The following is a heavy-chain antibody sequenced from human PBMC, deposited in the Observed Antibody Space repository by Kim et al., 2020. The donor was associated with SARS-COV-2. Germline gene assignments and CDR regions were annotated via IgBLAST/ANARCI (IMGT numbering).Heavy chain of an antibody. V-gene: IGHV3-23*01. CDR3: AKDSTNESYQPLLYEGGGYFDY. J-gene: IGHJ4*02. CDR1: GFTFSSYA. Sequence: GGSLRLSCAASGFTFSSYAMSWVRQAPGKGLEWVSAISGSGGSTYYADSVKGRFTISRDNSKNTLYLQMNSLRAEDTAVYYCAKDSTNESYQPLLYEGGGYFDYWGQGTLVTVSS. CDR2: ISGSGGST. D-gene: IGHD2-2*02.